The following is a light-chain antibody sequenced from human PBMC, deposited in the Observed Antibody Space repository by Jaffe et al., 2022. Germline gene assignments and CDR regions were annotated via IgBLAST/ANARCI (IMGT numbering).Light chain of an antibody. J-gene: IGKJ2*01. V-gene: IGKV1-5*03. CDR2: KAS. CDR1: HSISTS. Sequence: IQLTQSPSTLSASVGDTVTITCRAGHSISTSLAWYQQKPGTAPKLLIYKASILENGVPSRFSGSGSGTEFTLTISSLQPDDFATYYCQQYYSFRSFGQGTKLEIK. CDR3: QQYYSFRS.